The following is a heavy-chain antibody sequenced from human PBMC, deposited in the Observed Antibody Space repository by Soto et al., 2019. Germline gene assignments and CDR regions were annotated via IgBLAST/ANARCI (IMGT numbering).Heavy chain of an antibody. D-gene: IGHD5-12*01. V-gene: IGHV1-58*01. CDR1: GLAFTSSA. Sequence: SVKGSCKASGLAFTSSALQWVRQARGQRLEWIGWIVVGSGNTNSAQKFQERVTITRDMSTSTAYMELSRLRSEDTAVYYCAAVSYPLNIVYSEGLLDYWGQGTMVTVSS. J-gene: IGHJ4*02. CDR2: IVVGSGNT. CDR3: AAVSYPLNIVYSEGLLDY.